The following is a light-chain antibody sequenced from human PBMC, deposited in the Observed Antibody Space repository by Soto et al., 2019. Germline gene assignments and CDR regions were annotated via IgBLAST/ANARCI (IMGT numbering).Light chain of an antibody. J-gene: IGLJ1*01. V-gene: IGLV2-14*03. CDR2: YVD. CDR3: CSYADGSIYF. CDR1: SRDVGAYDY. Sequence: QSALTQPASVSGSPGQSITISCTGTSRDVGAYDYVSWYLQYPDKAPQLLIYYVDHRPSGVSSRFSGSKSGSTASLTISGLQAEDEGDYYCCSYADGSIYFFGTGTKVTVL.